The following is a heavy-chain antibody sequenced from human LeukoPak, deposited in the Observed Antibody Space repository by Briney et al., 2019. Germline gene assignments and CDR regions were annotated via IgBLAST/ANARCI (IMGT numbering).Heavy chain of an antibody. CDR3: ANGVIGPAASHYYYYGMDV. J-gene: IGHJ6*02. CDR2: ISGSGGTT. Sequence: GGSLRLSCAASGFTFSSYGMSWVRQASGKGLDWVSAISGSGGTTYYADSVKGRFTISRDNSKNTLFLQMNSLRAEDTAVYYCANGVIGPAASHYYYYGMDVWGQGTTVTVSS. D-gene: IGHD2-2*01. CDR1: GFTFSSYG. V-gene: IGHV3-23*01.